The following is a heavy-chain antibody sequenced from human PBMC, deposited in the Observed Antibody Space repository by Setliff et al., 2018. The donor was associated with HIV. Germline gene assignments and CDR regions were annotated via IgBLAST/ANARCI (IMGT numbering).Heavy chain of an antibody. J-gene: IGHJ4*02. Sequence: SETLSLTCTVSGAFVNSNNYYWGWIRQPPGKGLEWIASIYYSGTTYYNPSLKSRVTISVDTSKNQFSLKLSSVTAADTAVYYCARLSLSLVRGIINSGDRFFDYWGQGSLVTVSS. CDR3: ARLSLSLVRGIINSGDRFFDY. V-gene: IGHV4-39*01. CDR2: IYYSGTT. D-gene: IGHD3-10*01. CDR1: GAFVNSNNYY.